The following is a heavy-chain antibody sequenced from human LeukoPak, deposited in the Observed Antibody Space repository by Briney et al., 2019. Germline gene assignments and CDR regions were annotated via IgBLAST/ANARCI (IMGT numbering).Heavy chain of an antibody. Sequence: GRSLRLSCAASGFTFSSYTMHWVRQAPGKGLEWVAVISYDGSNKYYADSVKGRFTISRDNSKHTLFLDMNSLRAEDTAVYYCAKGLYSNGLFDYWGQGTLVTVSS. CDR2: ISYDGSNK. CDR1: GFTFSSYT. CDR3: AKGLYSNGLFDY. J-gene: IGHJ4*02. V-gene: IGHV3-30-3*01. D-gene: IGHD6-19*01.